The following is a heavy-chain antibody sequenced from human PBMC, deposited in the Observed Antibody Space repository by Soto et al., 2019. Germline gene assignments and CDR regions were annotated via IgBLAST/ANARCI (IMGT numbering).Heavy chain of an antibody. D-gene: IGHD6-19*01. V-gene: IGHV3-66*01. CDR2: IYSGGST. CDR3: ARWARGQWPRPAFDY. Sequence: EVQLVESGGGLVQPGGSLRLSCAASGFTVSSNYMSWVRQAPGKGLEWVSVIYSGGSTYYADSVKGRFTISRDNSKNTLYLQMNSLRAEDTAVYYCARWARGQWPRPAFDYWGQGTLVTVSS. CDR1: GFTVSSNY. J-gene: IGHJ4*02.